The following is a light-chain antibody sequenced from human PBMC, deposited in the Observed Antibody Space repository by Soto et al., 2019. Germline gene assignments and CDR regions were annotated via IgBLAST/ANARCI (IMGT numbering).Light chain of an antibody. Sequence: DIQSTQSPSNLSASVADTITIICRASQSISSWVAWYQQKPGTAPQVLIYPASNLQSGVPSRFSGSGSGTEFTLTISSLQPDDFATYYCQQYNSYSFGQGTKVDI. V-gene: IGKV1-5*02. CDR2: PAS. CDR3: QQYNSYS. J-gene: IGKJ1*01. CDR1: QSISSW.